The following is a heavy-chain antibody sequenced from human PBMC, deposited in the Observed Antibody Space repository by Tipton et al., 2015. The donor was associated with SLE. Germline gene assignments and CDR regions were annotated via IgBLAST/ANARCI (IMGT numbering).Heavy chain of an antibody. CDR1: GDSISSYY. D-gene: IGHD5-18*01. V-gene: IGHV4-59*12. Sequence: LRLSCTVSGDSISSYYWSWIRQPPGKRLEWIGDVYYSGSTNYNPSLESRVTISVDTSKNQFSLKLSSVTDVDTAVYYCARTAGRSVKLWYFDLWGRGTLVTVSS. J-gene: IGHJ2*01. CDR2: VYYSGST. CDR3: ARTAGRSVKLWYFDL.